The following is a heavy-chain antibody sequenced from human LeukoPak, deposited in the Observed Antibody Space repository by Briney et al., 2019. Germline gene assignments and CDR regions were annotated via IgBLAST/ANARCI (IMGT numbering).Heavy chain of an antibody. CDR3: ARSGPMCSMDRGVLTCYYYMDV. CDR2: ISAYNGNT. Sequence: GASVKVSCKASGYTFTSYGISWVRQAPGQGLEWMGWISAYNGNTNYAQKLQGRVTMTTDTSTSTAYMELRSLRSDDTAVYYCARSGPMCSMDRGVLTCYYYMDVWGKGTTVTVSS. V-gene: IGHV1-18*01. CDR1: GYTFTSYG. D-gene: IGHD3-9*01. J-gene: IGHJ6*03.